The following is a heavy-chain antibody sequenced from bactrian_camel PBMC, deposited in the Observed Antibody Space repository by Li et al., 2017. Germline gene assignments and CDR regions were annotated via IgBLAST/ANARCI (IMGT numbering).Heavy chain of an antibody. Sequence: QLVESGGGLVQPGGSLRLSCAASGFTFSAYWMYWVRQAPGKGLEWVSTINSAGGSTYYADSVKGRFTISRDNAKNTVYLQMNSLKPEDTAVYYCVREREVAGRDFGYWARGPRSPSP. CDR2: INSAGGST. J-gene: IGHJ6*01. V-gene: IGHV3S25*01. D-gene: IGHD6*01. CDR1: GFTFSAYW. CDR3: VREREVAGRDFGY.